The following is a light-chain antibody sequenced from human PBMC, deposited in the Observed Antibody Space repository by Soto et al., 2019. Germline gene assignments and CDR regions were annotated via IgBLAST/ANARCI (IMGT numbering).Light chain of an antibody. CDR2: GAF. J-gene: IGKJ4*01. V-gene: IGKV3-11*01. CDR3: QQRNKWPPVT. CDR1: PSVTNY. Sequence: EIVLTQSPATLSLSPGERATLSCRASPSVTNYLAWYQQKPGQAPRLLIYGAFNRATGIPARFSGSGSGTDFTLTISSLEPEDFAVYYCQQRNKWPPVTFGGGTRVEIK.